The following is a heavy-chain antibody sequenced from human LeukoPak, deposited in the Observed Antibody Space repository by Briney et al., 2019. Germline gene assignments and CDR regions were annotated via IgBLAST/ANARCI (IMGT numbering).Heavy chain of an antibody. V-gene: IGHV3-74*01. CDR3: ARSQYYYDSSGYVYGMDA. CDR2: INSDGSST. Sequence: GGSLRLSCAASGFTFSSYWMHWVRQAPGKGLVWVSRINSDGSSTSYADSVKGRFTISRDNAKNTLYLQMNSLRAEDTAVYYCARSQYYYDSSGYVYGMDAWGQGTTVTVSS. CDR1: GFTFSSYW. D-gene: IGHD3-22*01. J-gene: IGHJ6*02.